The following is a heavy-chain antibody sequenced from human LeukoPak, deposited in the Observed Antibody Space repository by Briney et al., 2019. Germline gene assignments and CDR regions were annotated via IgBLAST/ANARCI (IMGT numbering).Heavy chain of an antibody. J-gene: IGHJ4*02. CDR1: GFTFSGFW. Sequence: GGSLRLSCAVSGFTFSGFWMSWSRQAPGKGLEWVASINSDGSEGYYADVVKGRFTISRDNAKNSLYLQINSLRAEDTAVYYCARALYGYSSDYWGQGTLVTVSS. CDR2: INSDGSEG. D-gene: IGHD6-6*01. CDR3: ARALYGYSSDY. V-gene: IGHV3-7*03.